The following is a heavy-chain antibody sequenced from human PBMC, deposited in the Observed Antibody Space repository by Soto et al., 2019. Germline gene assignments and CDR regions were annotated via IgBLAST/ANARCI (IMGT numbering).Heavy chain of an antibody. CDR3: AKDSGTYYDSSGYSDY. CDR1: GFTFSSYA. J-gene: IGHJ4*02. Sequence: GGSLRLSCAASGFTFSSYAMSWVRQAPGKGLEWVSAISGSGGSTYYADSVKGRFTISRDNSKNTLYLQMNSLRAEDTAVYYCAKDSGTYYDSSGYSDYWGQGTLVTVSS. D-gene: IGHD3-22*01. V-gene: IGHV3-23*01. CDR2: ISGSGGST.